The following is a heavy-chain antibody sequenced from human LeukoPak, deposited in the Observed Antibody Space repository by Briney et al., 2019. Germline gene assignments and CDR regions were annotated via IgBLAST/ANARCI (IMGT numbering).Heavy chain of an antibody. Sequence: SVKVSCKASGGTFSSYAISWVRQAPGQGLEWMGGIIPIFGTANYAQKFQGRVTIPADESTSTAYMELSSLRSEDTAVYYCARPSPGSLTGFDYWGQGTLVTVSS. CDR1: GGTFSSYA. V-gene: IGHV1-69*13. J-gene: IGHJ4*02. CDR2: IIPIFGTA. D-gene: IGHD2-8*02. CDR3: ARPSPGSLTGFDY.